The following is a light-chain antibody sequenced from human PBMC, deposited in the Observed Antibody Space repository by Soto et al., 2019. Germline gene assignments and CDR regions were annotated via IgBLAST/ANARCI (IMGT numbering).Light chain of an antibody. Sequence: ERVMTQSPATLSVSPGEKATLSCRASQTVSNTLAWYQQKPGQAPRLLIYFASTRATGIPARFSGSGSGTEFTLTISTLQSEDFAVYYCQQYNEWPLTFGGGTKVETK. V-gene: IGKV3-15*01. CDR3: QQYNEWPLT. CDR2: FAS. J-gene: IGKJ4*01. CDR1: QTVSNT.